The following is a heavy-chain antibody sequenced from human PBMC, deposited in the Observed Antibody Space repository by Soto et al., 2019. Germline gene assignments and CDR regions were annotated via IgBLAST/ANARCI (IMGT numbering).Heavy chain of an antibody. CDR2: ISYDGSNK. J-gene: IGHJ4*02. CDR3: VREGDGSGGSCSIFDY. V-gene: IGHV3-30-3*01. Sequence: QVQLVESGGGVVQPGKSLRLSCAASGFAFSHYPVHWVSQAPGKGLEWVAVISYDGSNKYYEDSVKGRFTIFRDNSKNTLYLQMNSLRDEDTAVYYCVREGDGSGGSCSIFDYWGQGTLVTVSS. D-gene: IGHD2-15*01. CDR1: GFAFSHYP.